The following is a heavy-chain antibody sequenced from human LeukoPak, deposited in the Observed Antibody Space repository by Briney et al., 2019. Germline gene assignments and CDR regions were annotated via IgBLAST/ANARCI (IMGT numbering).Heavy chain of an antibody. V-gene: IGHV4-4*07. CDR2: IYTSGST. CDR3: ARSLEALWFGELLDWFDP. CDR1: GGSISSYY. J-gene: IGHJ5*02. Sequence: PSETLSFTCTVSGGSISSYYWSWIRQPAGKGLEWIGRIYTSGSTNYNPSLKSRVTMSVDTSKNQFSLKLSSVTAADTAVYYCARSLEALWFGELLDWFDPWGQGTLVTVSS. D-gene: IGHD3-10*01.